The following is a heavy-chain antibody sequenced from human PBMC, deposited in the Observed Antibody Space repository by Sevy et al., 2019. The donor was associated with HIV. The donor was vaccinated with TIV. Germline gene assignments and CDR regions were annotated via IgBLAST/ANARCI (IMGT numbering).Heavy chain of an antibody. D-gene: IGHD3-22*01. CDR3: ARGCDFNDRSATRDFDY. Sequence: GGSLRLSCAASGFTFSNYGMHWVRQAPGKGLEWVAVIWNDGSNKNYADSVKGRFTISRDNSKNTVYLQMNSLRVEDTAVDVCARGCDFNDRSATRDFDYWGQGTLVTVSS. J-gene: IGHJ4*02. CDR2: IWNDGSNK. CDR1: GFTFSNYG. V-gene: IGHV3-33*01.